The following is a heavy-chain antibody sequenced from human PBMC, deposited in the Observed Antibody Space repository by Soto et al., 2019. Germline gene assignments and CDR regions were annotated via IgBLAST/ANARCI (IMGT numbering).Heavy chain of an antibody. CDR3: VKGEYYYDSSGYYPFDY. D-gene: IGHD3-22*01. Sequence: LRLSCAASGFTFSSYAMHWVRQAPGKGLEYVSAITSNGGNTDYASSVKGRFTISRDNSKNTLYLQMSSLRADDTAVYYCVKGEYYYDSSGYYPFDYWGQATLVTVSS. V-gene: IGHV3-64D*06. CDR1: GFTFSSYA. CDR2: ITSNGGNT. J-gene: IGHJ4*02.